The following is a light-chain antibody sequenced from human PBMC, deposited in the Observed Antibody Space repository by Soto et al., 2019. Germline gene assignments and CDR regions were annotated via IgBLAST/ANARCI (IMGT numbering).Light chain of an antibody. Sequence: DIQMTQSPSSLSASVGDSVTITCRASQGVSDWVAWYQQKPGEAPKLLIYDVSNLESGVPSRFSGSGSGTEFTLTISSLQPDDVATYYCQQYNTCWTFGQGTKVDIK. J-gene: IGKJ1*01. CDR2: DVS. V-gene: IGKV1-5*01. CDR1: QGVSDW. CDR3: QQYNTCWT.